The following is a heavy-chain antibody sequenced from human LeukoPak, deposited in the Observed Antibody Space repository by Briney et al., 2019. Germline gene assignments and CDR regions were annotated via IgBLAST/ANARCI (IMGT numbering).Heavy chain of an antibody. J-gene: IGHJ5*02. D-gene: IGHD6-6*01. CDR1: GGSISSYY. CDR3: ARGIAARPRWFDP. V-gene: IGHV4-59*01. CDR2: IYYSGST. Sequence: SETLSLXCTVSGGSISSYYWSWIRQPPGKGLEWIGYIYYSGSTNYNPSLKSRVTISVDTSKNQFSLKLSSVTAADTAVYYCARGIAARPRWFDPWGQGTLVTVSS.